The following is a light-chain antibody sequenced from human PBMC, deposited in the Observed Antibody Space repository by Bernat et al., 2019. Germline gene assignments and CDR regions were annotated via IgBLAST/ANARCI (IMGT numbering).Light chain of an antibody. V-gene: IGLV2-8*01. CDR2: EVY. CDR1: SNDVGGYNY. J-gene: IGLJ1*01. Sequence: QSALTQPPSASGSPGQSVTISCTGTSNDVGGYNYVSWYQQYPGKAPKLIIYEVYKRPSGVPDRFSGSKSSNTASLTVSGLQAEDEAEYYCSSNAGSHNYVFGTGTTVTVL. CDR3: SSNAGSHNYV.